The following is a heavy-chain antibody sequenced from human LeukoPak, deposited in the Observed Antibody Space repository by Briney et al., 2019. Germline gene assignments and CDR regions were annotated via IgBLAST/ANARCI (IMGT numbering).Heavy chain of an antibody. CDR2: TYYRSKW. D-gene: IGHD3-16*01. J-gene: IGHJ5*01. Sequence: SQTLSLTCAISGDSVSRDSAAWNWIRQSPSSGLEWLGRTYYRSKWYLRGRLTINPDTSKNQFSLQLTFVTPEDTAVYYCARGDFGLSVSLFDSWGQGTLVTVSS. V-gene: IGHV6-1*01. CDR1: GDSVSRDSAA. CDR3: ARGDFGLSVSLFDS.